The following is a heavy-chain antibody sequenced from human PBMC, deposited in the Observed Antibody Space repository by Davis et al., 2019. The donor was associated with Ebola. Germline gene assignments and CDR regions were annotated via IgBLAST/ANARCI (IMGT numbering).Heavy chain of an antibody. J-gene: IGHJ6*02. CDR2: ISSSSSYI. CDR3: ARGAGENIVVVPAARRYYYGMDV. V-gene: IGHV3-21*01. Sequence: SLKISCAASGFTFSSYSMNWVRQAPGKGLEWVSSISSSSSYIYYADSVKGRFTISRDNAKNSLYLQMNSLRAEETAVYYCARGAGENIVVVPAARRYYYGMDVWGQGTTVTVSS. D-gene: IGHD2-2*01. CDR1: GFTFSSYS.